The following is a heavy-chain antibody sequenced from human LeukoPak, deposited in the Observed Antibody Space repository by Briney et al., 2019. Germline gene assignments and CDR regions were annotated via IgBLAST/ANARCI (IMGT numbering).Heavy chain of an antibody. CDR3: AKKQDYGDNHWYFDL. V-gene: IGHV3-48*01. D-gene: IGHD4-17*01. Sequence: PGGSLRLSCAATGFTLSSYHMHWVRQAPGKGLEWVSCISSSSTSIYYADSVKGRFTISRDNAENSLFLQMNNLRAEDTAVYYCAKKQDYGDNHWYFDLWGRGTLITVSS. CDR2: ISSSSTSI. CDR1: GFTLSSYH. J-gene: IGHJ2*01.